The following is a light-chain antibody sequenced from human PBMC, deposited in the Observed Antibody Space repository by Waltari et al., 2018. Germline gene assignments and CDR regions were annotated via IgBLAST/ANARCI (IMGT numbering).Light chain of an antibody. CDR2: VNSDGRH. Sequence: QLVLTQSPSASASLGASVKLTCTLSSGHSSNIIAWLQQQPEKGPRYLMKVNSDGRHSKGDEIPDRFSGPSSGAERYLTISSLQSEDEADYYCQTGGHGTWVFGGGTKLTVL. CDR1: SGHSSNI. J-gene: IGLJ3*02. V-gene: IGLV4-69*01. CDR3: QTGGHGTWV.